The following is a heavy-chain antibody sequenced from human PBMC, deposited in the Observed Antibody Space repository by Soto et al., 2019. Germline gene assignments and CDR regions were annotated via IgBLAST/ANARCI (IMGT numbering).Heavy chain of an antibody. Sequence: CGPTLVNPTPTLPLTCTFSGCSLITSGVGVGWVTKPPGNPLEWLALIYWDDYKRYSPSLKSRLTITKYTSKNQLVLTMTNMDPVDTATYYCAHREGGYSPFDDWGQGTMVTVSS. CDR1: GCSLITSGVG. V-gene: IGHV2-5*02. J-gene: IGHJ4*02. CDR2: IYWDDYK. D-gene: IGHD5-18*01. CDR3: AHREGGYSPFDD.